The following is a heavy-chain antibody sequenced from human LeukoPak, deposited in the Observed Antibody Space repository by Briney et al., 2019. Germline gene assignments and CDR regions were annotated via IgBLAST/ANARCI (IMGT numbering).Heavy chain of an antibody. CDR1: GYTFTSYG. Sequence: GASVKVSCKASGYTFTSYGISWVRQAPGQGLEWMGWISAYNGNTNYAQKLQGRVTMTTDTSTSTAYMELRSLRSDDTAVYYCARGLNYYDSSGYYPGHAFDIWGQGTMVTVSS. CDR2: ISAYNGNT. D-gene: IGHD3-22*01. J-gene: IGHJ3*02. V-gene: IGHV1-18*01. CDR3: ARGLNYYDSSGYYPGHAFDI.